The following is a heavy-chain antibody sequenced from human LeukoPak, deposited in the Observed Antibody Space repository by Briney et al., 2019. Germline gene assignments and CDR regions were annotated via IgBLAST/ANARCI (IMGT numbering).Heavy chain of an antibody. V-gene: IGHV1-18*01. CDR1: GYTFNSYG. Sequence: ASVKVSCKASGYTFNSYGISWVRQAPGQGLEWMGWISGYNGNTNYAQKFQGRVTMTTDTSTSTAYMEVRSLRSDDTAVYYCARVPVSGPGARFDYWGQGTLVTVSS. CDR3: ARVPVSGPGARFDY. D-gene: IGHD4-11*01. CDR2: ISGYNGNT. J-gene: IGHJ4*02.